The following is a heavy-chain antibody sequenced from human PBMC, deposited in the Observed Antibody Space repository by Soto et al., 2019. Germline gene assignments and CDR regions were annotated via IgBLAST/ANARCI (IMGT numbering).Heavy chain of an antibody. CDR2: INPNSGGT. J-gene: IGHJ4*02. CDR1: GYIFTDYY. Sequence: ASVKVSCKASGYIFTDYYIHWVRQAPGQGRTWMGWINPNSGGTAYAQKFQDRVTMTRDTSISTAYMELTMEIPDDTAVYVYARALCDFFTGFDYWGQGTLVTVSS. V-gene: IGHV1-2*02. CDR3: ARALCDFFTGFDY. D-gene: IGHD3-9*01.